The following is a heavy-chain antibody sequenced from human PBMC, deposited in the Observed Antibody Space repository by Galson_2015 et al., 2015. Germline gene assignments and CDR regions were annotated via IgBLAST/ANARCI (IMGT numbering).Heavy chain of an antibody. D-gene: IGHD3-16*02. Sequence: SLRLSCAASGFAFGTYWMHWLRHVPGKGLVWVARINVDGSATSYADSVKGRFTVSRDNTKNTVFLEMNSLTAADTAVYYCARDIAPRVVRTFHVWGQGTAVTVSS. J-gene: IGHJ3*01. CDR3: ARDIAPRVVRTFHV. CDR2: INVDGSAT. V-gene: IGHV3-74*01. CDR1: GFAFGTYW.